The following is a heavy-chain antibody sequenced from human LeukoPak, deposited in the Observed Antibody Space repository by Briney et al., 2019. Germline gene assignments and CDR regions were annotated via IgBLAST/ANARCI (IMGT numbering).Heavy chain of an antibody. J-gene: IGHJ4*02. CDR3: ARAYGSGSYYFDY. CDR2: ISSSSSYI. Sequence: KPGGSLRLSCAASGFTFSSYSMNWVRQAPGKGLEWVSYISSSSSYIYYADSVKGQFTISRDNAKNSLYLQMNSLRAEDTAVYYCARAYGSGSYYFDYWGQGTLVTVSS. D-gene: IGHD3-10*01. V-gene: IGHV3-21*01. CDR1: GFTFSSYS.